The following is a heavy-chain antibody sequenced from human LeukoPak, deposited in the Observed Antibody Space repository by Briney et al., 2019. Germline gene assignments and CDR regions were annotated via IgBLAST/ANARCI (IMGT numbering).Heavy chain of an antibody. J-gene: IGHJ4*02. CDR1: GGSFSGYY. V-gene: IGHV4-34*01. CDR2: INHSGST. Sequence: SETLSLTCAVYGGSFSGYYWSWIRQPPGKGLEWIGEINHSGSTNYNPSLKSRVTISVDTSKNKFSLKLSPVTAADTAVYYCARGGYAVDYWGQGTLVTVSS. CDR3: ARGGYAVDY. D-gene: IGHD5-18*01.